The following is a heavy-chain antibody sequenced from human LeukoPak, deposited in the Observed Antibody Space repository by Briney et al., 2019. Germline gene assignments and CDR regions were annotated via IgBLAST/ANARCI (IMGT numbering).Heavy chain of an antibody. Sequence: GVSLRLSCVGSGFNVTTNNMYWVRQAPGKGLECVSTFLAGGLLDYADSVRDRFTISRDTSKNTPHLQMNSLSAEDTAVYYCGRRFCNSCPLDFWGQGTLVTVSS. CDR1: GFNVTTNN. CDR3: GRRFCNSCPLDF. CDR2: FLAGGLL. V-gene: IGHV3-66*04. D-gene: IGHD2-21*01. J-gene: IGHJ4*02.